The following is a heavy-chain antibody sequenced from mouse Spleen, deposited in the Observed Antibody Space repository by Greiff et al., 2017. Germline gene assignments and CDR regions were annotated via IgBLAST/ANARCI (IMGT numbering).Heavy chain of an antibody. J-gene: IGHJ1*03. CDR1: GYTFTDYY. CDR3: ARGGYYGSSYRYFDV. V-gene: IGHV1-76*01. Sequence: VQLVESGAELVRPGASVKLSCKASGYTFTDYYINWVKQRPGQGLEWIARIYPGSGNTYYNEKFKGKATLTAEKSSSTAYMQLSSLTSEDSAVYFCARGGYYGSSYRYFDVWGTGTTVTVSS. CDR2: IYPGSGNT. D-gene: IGHD1-1*01.